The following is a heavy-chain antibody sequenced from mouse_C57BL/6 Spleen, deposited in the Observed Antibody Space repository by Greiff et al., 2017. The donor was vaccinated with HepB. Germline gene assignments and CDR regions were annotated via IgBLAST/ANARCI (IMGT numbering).Heavy chain of an antibody. J-gene: IGHJ4*01. CDR2: INPSTGGT. V-gene: IGHV1-43*01. D-gene: IGHD1-1*01. Sequence: EVQLQQSGPELVKPGASVKISCKASGYSFTGYYMHWVKQSSEKSLEWIGEINPSTGGTSYNQKYKGKATLTVDKSSSTAYMQLKSLTSEDSAVYYCARRVLRFAMDYWGQGTSVTVSS. CDR3: ARRVLRFAMDY. CDR1: GYSFTGYY.